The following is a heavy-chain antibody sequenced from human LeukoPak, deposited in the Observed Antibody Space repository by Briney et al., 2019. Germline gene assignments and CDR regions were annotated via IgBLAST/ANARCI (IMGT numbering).Heavy chain of an antibody. Sequence: SETLSLTCTVSGGSVSSGSYYWSWIRQPPGKGLEWIGYIYYSGSTNYNPSLKSRVTISVDTSKNQFSLKLSSVTAADTAVYYCARDTYYYDSSGYYYTNWFGPWGQGTLVTVSS. J-gene: IGHJ5*02. CDR1: GGSVSSGSYY. CDR3: ARDTYYYDSSGYYYTNWFGP. D-gene: IGHD3-22*01. CDR2: IYYSGST. V-gene: IGHV4-61*01.